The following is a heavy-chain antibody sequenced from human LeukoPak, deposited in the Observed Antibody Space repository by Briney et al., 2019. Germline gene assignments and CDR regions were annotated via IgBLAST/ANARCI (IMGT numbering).Heavy chain of an antibody. Sequence: GGSLRLSCAASGFTFSSYGMHWVRQAPGKGLEWVAVISYDGSIKYYTDSVKGQFTISRDNSKNTLYLQMNSLRAEDTAVYYCAKELRSGWDLDYWGRGTLVTVSS. D-gene: IGHD6-19*01. CDR1: GFTFSSYG. J-gene: IGHJ4*02. V-gene: IGHV3-30*18. CDR2: ISYDGSIK. CDR3: AKELRSGWDLDY.